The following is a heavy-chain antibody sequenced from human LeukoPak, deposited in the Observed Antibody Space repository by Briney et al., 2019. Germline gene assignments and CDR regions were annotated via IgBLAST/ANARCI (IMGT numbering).Heavy chain of an antibody. V-gene: IGHV1-69*01. D-gene: IGHD6-13*01. Sequence: SVKVSCKASGGTFSSYAISWVRQAPGQGLEWMGGIILIFGTANYAQKFQGRVTITADESTSTAYMELSSLRSDDTAVYYCAREGSSSWFDPWGQGTLVTVSS. J-gene: IGHJ5*02. CDR1: GGTFSSYA. CDR3: AREGSSSWFDP. CDR2: IILIFGTA.